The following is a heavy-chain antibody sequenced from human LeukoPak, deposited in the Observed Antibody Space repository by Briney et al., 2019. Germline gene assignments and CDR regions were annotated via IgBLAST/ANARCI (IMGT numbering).Heavy chain of an antibody. Sequence: LPGGSLRLSCAASGFTFDDYAMHWVRHAPGKRLEWVSGISWNSGSMGYADSVKGRFTISRDNAKNSLYLQMNSLRAEDTALYYCAKGGGAYYYYYMDVWGKGTTVTISS. D-gene: IGHD2-15*01. J-gene: IGHJ6*03. CDR2: ISWNSGSM. CDR3: AKGGGAYYYYYMDV. V-gene: IGHV3-9*01. CDR1: GFTFDDYA.